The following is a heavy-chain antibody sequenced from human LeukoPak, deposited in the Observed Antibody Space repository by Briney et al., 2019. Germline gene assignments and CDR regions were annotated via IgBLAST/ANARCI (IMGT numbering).Heavy chain of an antibody. CDR1: GFTFSSYT. J-gene: IGHJ3*02. Sequence: GGSLRLSCAASGFTFSSYTMSWVRQAPGKGLEWVSAISGGGGSTYYADSVRGRFTISRDNARNTLSLQMNSLRAEDTAVYYCARDLRYCSAGSCYFDAFDIWGQETMVTVSS. CDR2: ISGGGGST. D-gene: IGHD2-15*01. V-gene: IGHV3-23*01. CDR3: ARDLRYCSAGSCYFDAFDI.